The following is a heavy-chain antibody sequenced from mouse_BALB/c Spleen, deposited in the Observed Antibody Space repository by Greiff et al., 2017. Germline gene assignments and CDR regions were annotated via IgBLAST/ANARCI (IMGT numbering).Heavy chain of an antibody. V-gene: IGHV5-17*02. J-gene: IGHJ4*01. Sequence: EVQRVESGGGLVQPGGSRKLSCAASGFTFSSFGMHWVRQAPEKGLEWVAYISSGSSTIYYADTVKGRFTISRDNPKNTLFLQMSSLRSEDTAMYYCARLTTGAMDYWGQGTSVTVSS. CDR3: ARLTTGAMDY. CDR2: ISSGSSTI. CDR1: GFTFSSFG.